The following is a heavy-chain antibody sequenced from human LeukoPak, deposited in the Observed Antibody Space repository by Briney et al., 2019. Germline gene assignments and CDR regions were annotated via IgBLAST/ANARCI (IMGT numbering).Heavy chain of an antibody. CDR1: GFTFSRDS. Sequence: GGSLRLSCAASGFTFSRDSMNWVGQAPGKGLDGVAFIRYDGSNKYYADSVKGRFTISRDNSKNTLYLQMTSLRAEDTAVYYCAKDSDYYGSGSYPWFDPWGQGTLVTVSS. V-gene: IGHV3-30*02. CDR3: AKDSDYYGSGSYPWFDP. D-gene: IGHD3-10*01. CDR2: IRYDGSNK. J-gene: IGHJ5*02.